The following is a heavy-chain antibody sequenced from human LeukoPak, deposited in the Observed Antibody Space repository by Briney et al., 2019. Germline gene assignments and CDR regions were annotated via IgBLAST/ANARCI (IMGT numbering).Heavy chain of an antibody. J-gene: IGHJ6*03. CDR1: GFTFSSYA. D-gene: IGHD4-17*01. CDR2: ISGSGGST. Sequence: GGSLRLSCAASGFTFSSYAMSWVRQAPGKGLEWVSAISGSGGSTYYADSVKGRFTISRDNSKNTLYLQMNGLRAEDTAVYYCAKVGPMTSVTRVFRSRTYYYYYMDVWGKGTTVTVSS. V-gene: IGHV3-23*01. CDR3: AKVGPMTSVTRVFRSRTYYYYYMDV.